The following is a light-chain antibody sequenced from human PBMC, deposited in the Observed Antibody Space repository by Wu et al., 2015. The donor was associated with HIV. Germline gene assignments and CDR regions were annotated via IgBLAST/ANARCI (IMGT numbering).Light chain of an antibody. Sequence: DIQLTQSPSFLSASVEDRVTITCRASQGISSFLAWYQQKPGKAPKLLIYAASTLQSGVPSRFSGSGSGTEFTLTINSLQSDDFATYYCQQVITYPRAFGQGTKLEIK. V-gene: IGKV1-9*01. J-gene: IGKJ2*01. CDR1: QGISSF. CDR3: QQVITYPRA. CDR2: AAS.